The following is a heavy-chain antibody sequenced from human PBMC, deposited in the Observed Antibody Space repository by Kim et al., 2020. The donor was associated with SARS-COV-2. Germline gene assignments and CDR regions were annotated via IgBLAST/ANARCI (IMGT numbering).Heavy chain of an antibody. CDR1: GLTFSNYA. J-gene: IGHJ3*02. D-gene: IGHD5-12*01. CDR2: VSYDGSNK. CDR3: ARARSSIVATDAFDI. Sequence: GGSLRLSCAASGLTFSNYAIHWVRQAPGKGLEWVAVVSYDGSNKYYADSVKGRFTISRDNSKNTLYLQMNSLRAEDTAVYYCARARSSIVATDAFDIWG. V-gene: IGHV3-30-3*01.